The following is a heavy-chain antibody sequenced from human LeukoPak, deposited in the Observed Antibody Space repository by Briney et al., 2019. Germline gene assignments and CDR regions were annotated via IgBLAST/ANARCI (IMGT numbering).Heavy chain of an antibody. D-gene: IGHD3-16*01. CDR3: ATQRGSYLWGTDFDY. CDR1: GYTFTGYY. Sequence: ASVKVSCKSSGYTFTGYYMHWVRQAPGQGLEWMGWINPNSGDTKNAQKFQGRVTMTRDTSFSTAYMELSRLRSDDTAVYYCATQRGSYLWGTDFDYWGQGTLVTVSS. J-gene: IGHJ4*02. CDR2: INPNSGDT. V-gene: IGHV1-2*02.